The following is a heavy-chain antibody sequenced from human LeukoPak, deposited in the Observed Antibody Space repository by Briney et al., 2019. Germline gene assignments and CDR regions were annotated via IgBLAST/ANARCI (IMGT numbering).Heavy chain of an antibody. CDR3: AGSWNAERSFDP. Sequence: SQTLSLTCTVSGASINSSPYYWTWIRQPAGKGLEWIGHIFTTGPGSYDPSLRSRVTISRDTSKNEFSLSLNSVTAADTAVYYCAGSWNAERSFDPWGQGTLVTVSS. CDR2: IFTTGPG. V-gene: IGHV4-61*09. D-gene: IGHD1-1*01. J-gene: IGHJ5*02. CDR1: GASINSSPYY.